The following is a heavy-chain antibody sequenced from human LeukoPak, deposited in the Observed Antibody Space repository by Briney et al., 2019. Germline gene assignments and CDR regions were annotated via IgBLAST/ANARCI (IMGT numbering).Heavy chain of an antibody. V-gene: IGHV4-34*01. CDR2: IYHSGYT. CDR1: GVSVSGYY. Sequence: SETLSLTCAVHGVSVSGYYGSWIRQSPGKGLEWIGEIYHSGYTNYNPSLKRRVTISAATSENQLSLRLTSVTAADTAVYYCARMRCGHTDNICYNYWGQGTLVTVSS. CDR3: ARMRCGHTDNICYNY. J-gene: IGHJ4*02. D-gene: IGHD2-8*01.